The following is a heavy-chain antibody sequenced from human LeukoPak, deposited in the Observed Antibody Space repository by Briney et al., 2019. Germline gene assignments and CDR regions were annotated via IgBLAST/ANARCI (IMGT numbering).Heavy chain of an antibody. CDR2: INPNSGGT. CDR1: GYTFTGYY. D-gene: IGHD5-24*01. Sequence: ASVKVSCKAPGYTFTGYYMHWVRQAPGQGLEWMGRINPNSGGTNYAQKFQGRVTMTRDTSISTAYMELSRLRSDDTAVYYCARDRSREMATKNDAFDIWGQGTMVTVSS. V-gene: IGHV1-2*06. CDR3: ARDRSREMATKNDAFDI. J-gene: IGHJ3*02.